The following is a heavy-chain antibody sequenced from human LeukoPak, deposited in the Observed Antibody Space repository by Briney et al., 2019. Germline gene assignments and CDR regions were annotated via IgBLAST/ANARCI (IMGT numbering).Heavy chain of an antibody. V-gene: IGHV3-21*01. J-gene: IGHJ4*02. CDR3: ARDGGIAVAGTNY. CDR1: GVSFRGHD. CDR2: VTAIGSYR. Sequence: GGSLRLSCAPSGVSFRGHDMYWVRQAPGMGLEWVSSVTAIGSYRSYADSVKGRFTISRDNAKNSLYLQMNSLRAEDTAVYYCARDGGIAVAGTNYWGQGTLVTVSS. D-gene: IGHD6-19*01.